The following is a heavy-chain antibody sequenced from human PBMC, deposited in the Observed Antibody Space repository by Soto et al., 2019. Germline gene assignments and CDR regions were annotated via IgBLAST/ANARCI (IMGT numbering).Heavy chain of an antibody. D-gene: IGHD5-12*01. V-gene: IGHV4-59*01. CDR3: ARGRGYSGYESTYYFDY. CDR2: IHYSGST. CDR1: GGSIGNYY. Sequence: SETLSLTCSVSGGSIGNYYWSWIRQSPGKGLEWIGYIHYSGSTKDNPSLKSRVTISLDTSKRQFSLKLTSVTAADTAVYYCARGRGYSGYESTYYFDYWGQGTPVTVSS. J-gene: IGHJ4*02.